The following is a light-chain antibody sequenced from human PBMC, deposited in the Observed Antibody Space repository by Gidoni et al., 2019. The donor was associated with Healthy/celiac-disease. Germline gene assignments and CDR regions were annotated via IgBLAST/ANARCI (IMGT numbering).Light chain of an antibody. CDR1: QSLSSH. Sequence: EIVMTQSPSTLSVSPGERATLPCRASQSLSSHLAWYQQKPGQAPRRIIYGASTRATCIPARLSGSGFGTELTVTVSSLPSDDFAVYYFETYNNWPRGTFGQGTKVEIK. CDR2: GAS. J-gene: IGKJ1*01. CDR3: ETYNNWPRGT. V-gene: IGKV3D-15*01.